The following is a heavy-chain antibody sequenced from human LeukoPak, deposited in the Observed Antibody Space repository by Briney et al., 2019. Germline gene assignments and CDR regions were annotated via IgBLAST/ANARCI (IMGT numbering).Heavy chain of an antibody. J-gene: IGHJ1*01. CDR1: GGSISSSSYY. V-gene: IGHV4-39*01. CDR3: AVAYCGGDCYLEYFQH. Sequence: SETLSLTCTVSGGSISSSSYYWGWIRQPPGKVLEWIGSIYYSGSTYYNPSLKSRVTISVDTSKNQFSLKLSSVTAADTAVYYCAVAYCGGDCYLEYFQHWGQGTLVTVSS. CDR2: IYYSGST. D-gene: IGHD2-21*01.